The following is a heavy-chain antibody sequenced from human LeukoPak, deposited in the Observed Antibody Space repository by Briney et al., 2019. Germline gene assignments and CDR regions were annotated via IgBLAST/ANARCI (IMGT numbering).Heavy chain of an antibody. V-gene: IGHV3-9*01. D-gene: IGHD3-10*01. Sequence: GRSLRLSCAASGFTFDDYAMHWVWQAPGKGLEWVSGISWNSGSIGYADSVKGRFTISRDNAKNSLYLQMNSLRAEDTAVYYCARDRYYYGSGGLDYWGQGTLVTVSS. J-gene: IGHJ4*02. CDR1: GFTFDDYA. CDR2: ISWNSGSI. CDR3: ARDRYYYGSGGLDY.